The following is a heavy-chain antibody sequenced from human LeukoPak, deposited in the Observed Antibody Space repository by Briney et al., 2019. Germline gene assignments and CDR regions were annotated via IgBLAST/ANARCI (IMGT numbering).Heavy chain of an antibody. V-gene: IGHV1-18*01. CDR1: GYTFTSYG. CDR2: ISAYNGDT. CDR3: ARVTRITMIVVVILDAFDI. Sequence: ASVKVSCKASGYTFTSYGISWVRQAPGEGLEWMGWISAYNGDTNYAQKLQGRLTMTTDTSTSTAYMELRSLRSDDTAVYYCARVTRITMIVVVILDAFDIWGQGTMVTVSS. J-gene: IGHJ3*02. D-gene: IGHD3-22*01.